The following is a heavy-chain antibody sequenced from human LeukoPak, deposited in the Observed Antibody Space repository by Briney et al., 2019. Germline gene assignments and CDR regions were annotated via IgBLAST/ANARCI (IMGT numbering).Heavy chain of an antibody. J-gene: IGHJ6*02. CDR1: GGSISSYY. CDR3: ARDQKGGSTFYYYYGMDV. CDR2: IYYSGST. Sequence: PSETLSLTCTASGGSISSYYWSWIRQPPGKGLEWIGYIYYSGSTNYNPSLKSRVTISVDTSKNQFSLKLSSVTAADTAVYYCARDQKGGSTFYYYYGMDVWGQGTTVTVSS. V-gene: IGHV4-59*01. D-gene: IGHD2-15*01.